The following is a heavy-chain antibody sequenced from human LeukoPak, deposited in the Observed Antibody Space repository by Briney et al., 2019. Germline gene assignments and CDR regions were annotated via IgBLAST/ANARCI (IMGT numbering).Heavy chain of an antibody. V-gene: IGHV3-7*03. CDR1: GFTFSTYW. D-gene: IGHD2-2*01. CDR2: IKQDGSEK. J-gene: IGHJ6*03. CDR3: AKDGWEAYCSSTSCYYYYYMDV. Sequence: GGSLRLSCAASGFTFSTYWMSWVRQAPGKGLEWVANIKQDGSEKYYVDSVKGRFTISRDNAKNSLYLQMNSLRAEDTALYYCAKDGWEAYCSSTSCYYYYYMDVWGKGTTVTISS.